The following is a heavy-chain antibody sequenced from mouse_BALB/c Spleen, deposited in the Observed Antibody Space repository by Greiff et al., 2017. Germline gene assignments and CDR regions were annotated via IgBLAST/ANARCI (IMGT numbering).Heavy chain of an antibody. V-gene: IGHV1-31*01. CDR3: AREDGSRFAY. D-gene: IGHD1-1*01. CDR2: INPYNGAT. CDR1: GYSFTGYY. J-gene: IGHJ3*01. Sequence: VQLQQSGPELVKPGASVKISCKASGYSFTGYYMHWVKQSHVKSLEWIGRINPYNGATSYNQNFKDKASLTVDKSSSTAYMELHSLTSEDSAVYYCAREDGSRFAYWGQGTLVTVSA.